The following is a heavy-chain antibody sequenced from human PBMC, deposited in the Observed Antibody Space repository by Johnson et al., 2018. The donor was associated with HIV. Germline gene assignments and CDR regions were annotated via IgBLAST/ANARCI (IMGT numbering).Heavy chain of an antibody. CDR2: VSYDGSYK. V-gene: IGHV3-30*03. CDR1: GFTFSNYG. Sequence: VQLVESGGGVVQPGRSLRLSCAASGFTFSNYGMHRVRQAPGKGLEWVAVVSYDGSYKDYADSVKGRFTISRDNSKNTLFLQMNSLRPEDTALYSCVRAFRGGWYDAFDIWGQGTRVTVSS. D-gene: IGHD6-19*01. J-gene: IGHJ3*02. CDR3: VRAFRGGWYDAFDI.